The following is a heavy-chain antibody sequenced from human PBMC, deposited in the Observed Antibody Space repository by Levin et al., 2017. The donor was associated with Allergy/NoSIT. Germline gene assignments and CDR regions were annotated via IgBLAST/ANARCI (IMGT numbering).Heavy chain of an antibody. CDR1: GYTFRVYG. CDR2: ISPNNGHT. CDR3: ARDLGTGWYDNAFEI. V-gene: IGHV1-18*01. D-gene: IGHD6-19*01. J-gene: IGHJ3*02. Sequence: ASVKVSCKASGYTFRVYGIIWVRQAPGEGLEWLGWISPNNGHTKVSHKVQGRVTMTTDASTTTAYLDIRSLTSDDTDVYYCARDLGTGWYDNAFEIWGQGTLVAVSS.